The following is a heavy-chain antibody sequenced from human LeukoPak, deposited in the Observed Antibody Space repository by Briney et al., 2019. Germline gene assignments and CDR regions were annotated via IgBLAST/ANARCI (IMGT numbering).Heavy chain of an antibody. CDR1: GGSFSGYY. CDR2: INHSGST. Sequence: SETLSLTCAVYGGSFSGYYWSWIRQPPGKGLEWIGEINHSGSTNYNPSLKSRVTISVDTSKNQFSLKLSSVTAADTAVYYCARKVRAAAGTWGASNWFDPWGQGTLVTVSS. J-gene: IGHJ5*02. CDR3: ARKVRAAAGTWGASNWFDP. V-gene: IGHV4-34*01. D-gene: IGHD6-13*01.